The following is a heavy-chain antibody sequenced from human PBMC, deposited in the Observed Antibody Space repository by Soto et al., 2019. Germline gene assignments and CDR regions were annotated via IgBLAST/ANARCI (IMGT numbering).Heavy chain of an antibody. Sequence: SETLSLTCTVSGDSISSSSYYWAWIRQPPGKGLEWIGSINYSGNTYYNPSLKSRVTISVDTSKNQFSLKLSSVTAADTAVYYCARARRRLIRGCFFDYWGQGTLVTVSS. V-gene: IGHV4-39*07. D-gene: IGHD3-10*01. J-gene: IGHJ4*02. CDR3: ARARRRLIRGCFFDY. CDR1: GDSISSSSYY. CDR2: INYSGNT.